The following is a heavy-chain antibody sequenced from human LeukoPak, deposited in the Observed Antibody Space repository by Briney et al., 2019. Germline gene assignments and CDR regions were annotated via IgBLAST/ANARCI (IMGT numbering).Heavy chain of an antibody. D-gene: IGHD3-3*01. J-gene: IGHJ4*02. CDR1: GFTFSSYA. CDR2: ISGSGGST. V-gene: IGHV3-23*01. CDR3: AKASEYDFWSGYPTPALDY. Sequence: GGSLRLSCAASGFTFSSYAMSWVRQAPGKGLEWVSAISGSGGSTYYADSVKGRFTISRDNSKNTLYLQMSSLRAEDTAVYYCAKASEYDFWSGYPTPALDYWGQGTLVTVSS.